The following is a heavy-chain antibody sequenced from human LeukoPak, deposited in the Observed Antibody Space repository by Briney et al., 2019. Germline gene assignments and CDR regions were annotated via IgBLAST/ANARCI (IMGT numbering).Heavy chain of an antibody. CDR2: IIPIFGTA. V-gene: IGHV1-69*06. CDR3: ATLTYDILTGYYKGYFDY. Sequence: ASVKVSCKASGGTFSRYAISWVRQAPGQGLEWMGGIIPIFGTANYAQKFQGRVTITADKSTSTAYMELSSLRSEDTAVYYCATLTYDILTGYYKGYFDYWGQGTLVTVSS. J-gene: IGHJ4*02. CDR1: GGTFSRYA. D-gene: IGHD3-9*01.